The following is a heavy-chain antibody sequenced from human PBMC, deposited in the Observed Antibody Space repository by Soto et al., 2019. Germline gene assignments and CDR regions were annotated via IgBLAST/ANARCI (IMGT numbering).Heavy chain of an antibody. Sequence: SETLSLTCTVSGGSISSYYWSWIRQPPGKGLEWIGYIYYSGSTNYNPSLKSRVTISVDTSKNQFSLKLSSVTAADTAVYYCARFWGVGATRGYYYGMDVWGQGTTVTVSS. CDR3: ARFWGVGATRGYYYGMDV. CDR2: IYYSGST. J-gene: IGHJ6*02. CDR1: GGSISSYY. V-gene: IGHV4-59*01. D-gene: IGHD1-26*01.